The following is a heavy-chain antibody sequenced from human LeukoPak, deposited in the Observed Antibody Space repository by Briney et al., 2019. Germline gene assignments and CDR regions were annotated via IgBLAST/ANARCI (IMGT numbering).Heavy chain of an antibody. V-gene: IGHV1-24*01. D-gene: IGHD6-6*01. Sequence: ASVKVSCKVSGYTLTELSMHWVRQAPGKGLEWMGGFDPEDGETIYAQKFQGRVTMTEDTSTDTAYMELSSLRSEDTAVYYCATDPFSSIAAHTDAFDIWGQGTMVTVSS. CDR2: FDPEDGET. J-gene: IGHJ3*02. CDR1: GYTLTELS. CDR3: ATDPFSSIAAHTDAFDI.